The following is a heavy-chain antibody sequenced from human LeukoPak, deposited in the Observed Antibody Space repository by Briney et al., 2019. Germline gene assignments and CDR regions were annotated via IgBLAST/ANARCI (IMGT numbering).Heavy chain of an antibody. D-gene: IGHD1-26*01. Sequence: SETLSLTCAVYGGSFSGYYWSWIRQPPGEGLEWIGEINHSGSTNYNPSLKSRVTISVDTSKNQLSLKLSSVTAADTAVYYCARGPYSGSYFDYWGQGTLVTVSS. CDR3: ARGPYSGSYFDY. J-gene: IGHJ4*02. V-gene: IGHV4-34*01. CDR1: GGSFSGYY. CDR2: INHSGST.